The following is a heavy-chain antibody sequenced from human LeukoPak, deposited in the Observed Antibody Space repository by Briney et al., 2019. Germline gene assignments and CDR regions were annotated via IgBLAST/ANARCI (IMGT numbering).Heavy chain of an antibody. J-gene: IGHJ4*02. Sequence: GGSLRLSCAASGFAFSSYSMSWVRQAPGKGLECVSAISRCGDKTNYADSVKGRFTISRDNSKNTLYLQMSSLRAEDTAVYYCAKLNYYDSGAYSPCDYWGQGTLVTVSS. CDR1: GFAFSSYS. V-gene: IGHV3-23*01. CDR2: ISRCGDKT. CDR3: AKLNYYDSGAYSPCDY. D-gene: IGHD3-10*01.